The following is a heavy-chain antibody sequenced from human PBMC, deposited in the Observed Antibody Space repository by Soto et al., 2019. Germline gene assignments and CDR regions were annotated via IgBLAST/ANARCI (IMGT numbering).Heavy chain of an antibody. J-gene: IGHJ5*02. Sequence: QVQLVQSGAEVKKPGASVKVSCKASGYTFTSYGISWVRQAPGQGLEWMGWISAYNGNTNYAQTLQGRVTMTTDTPTSTAYMELRSLRSDDTAVYYCARDNKRLAAADPFDPWGQGTLVTVSS. CDR2: ISAYNGNT. D-gene: IGHD6-13*01. CDR3: ARDNKRLAAADPFDP. CDR1: GYTFTSYG. V-gene: IGHV1-18*01.